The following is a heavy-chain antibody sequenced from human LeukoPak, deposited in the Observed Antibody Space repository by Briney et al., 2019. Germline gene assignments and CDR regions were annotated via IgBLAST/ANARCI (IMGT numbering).Heavy chain of an antibody. Sequence: GGSLRLSCAASGFTVSSNYMSWVRQAPGKGLEWVSVIYSGGSTYYADSVKGRFTISRDNSKNTLYLQMNSLRAEDTAVYYCAREYIAAAGTGYFDYWGQGTLVTVSS. J-gene: IGHJ4*02. CDR3: AREYIAAAGTGYFDY. D-gene: IGHD6-13*01. V-gene: IGHV3-53*01. CDR1: GFTVSSNY. CDR2: IYSGGST.